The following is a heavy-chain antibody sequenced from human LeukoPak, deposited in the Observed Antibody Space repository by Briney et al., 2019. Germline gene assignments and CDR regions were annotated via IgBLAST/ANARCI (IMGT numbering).Heavy chain of an antibody. CDR1: GFTFSSYW. Sequence: GGSLRLSCAASGFTFSSYWMSWVRQAPGKGLEWVANIKQDGSEKYYVDSVKGRFTISRDNAKNSLYLQMNSLRAEATAVYYCARDSFWGYYDFWSGSSDYWGQGTLVTVSS. CDR3: ARDSFWGYYDFWSGSSDY. J-gene: IGHJ4*02. V-gene: IGHV3-7*01. D-gene: IGHD3-3*01. CDR2: IKQDGSEK.